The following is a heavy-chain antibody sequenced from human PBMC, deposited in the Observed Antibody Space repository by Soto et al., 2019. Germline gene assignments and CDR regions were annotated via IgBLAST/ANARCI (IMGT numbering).Heavy chain of an antibody. J-gene: IGHJ3*02. D-gene: IGHD3-3*02. CDR2: INAGSGNT. Sequence: ASVKVSCKATGYTFSAYTMNWVRQTPGQSLEWMGWINAGSGNTKYSQNFQGRVSITRDTSASTVYMELTGLTSEDTTVYYCARDTETLGPRANDALDIWGQGTMVTVSS. V-gene: IGHV1-3*01. CDR1: GYTFSAYT. CDR3: ARDTETLGPRANDALDI.